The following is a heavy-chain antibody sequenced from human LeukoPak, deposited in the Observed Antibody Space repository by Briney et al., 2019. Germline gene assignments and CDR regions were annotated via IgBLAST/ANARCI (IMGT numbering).Heavy chain of an antibody. CDR2: IYYSGST. V-gene: IGHV4-30-4*01. D-gene: IGHD1-26*01. CDR1: GGSISSGDYY. J-gene: IGHJ5*02. Sequence: SQTLSLTCPVSGGSISSGDYYWSWLRQPPGKGLEWIGYIYYSGSTYYNPSLKSRVTISVDTSKNQFSLKLSSVTAADTAVYYCARSGSYPVGFDPWGQGTLVTVSS. CDR3: ARSGSYPVGFDP.